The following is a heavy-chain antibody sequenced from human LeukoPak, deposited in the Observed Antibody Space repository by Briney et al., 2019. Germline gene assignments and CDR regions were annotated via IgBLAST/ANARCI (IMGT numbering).Heavy chain of an antibody. D-gene: IGHD1-1*01. Sequence: ASVKVSCKASKYTFTDYYMHWVRQAPGQGLEWMGWINPNSGGTNYAQKFQGRVAMTRDTSISTAYMELSSLRSDDTAIYYCARLMAPVGKRSTPFNYWGQGTLVTVSS. J-gene: IGHJ4*02. CDR1: KYTFTDYY. V-gene: IGHV1-2*02. CDR3: ARLMAPVGKRSTPFNY. CDR2: INPNSGGT.